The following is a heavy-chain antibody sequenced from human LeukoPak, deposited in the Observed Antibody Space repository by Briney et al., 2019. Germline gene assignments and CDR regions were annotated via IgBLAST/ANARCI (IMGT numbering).Heavy chain of an antibody. V-gene: IGHV4-34*01. D-gene: IGHD6-6*01. J-gene: IGHJ5*02. CDR1: SGSFSGYY. CDR3: ARRIAARPRGYWFDP. Sequence: PSETLSLTCAVYSGSFSGYYWSWIRQPPGKGLEGIGESNHSGSTNYNPSLKSLVTISVDTSKNQFPLKVSSVTAADTAVYYCARRIAARPRGYWFDPWGQGTLVTVSS. CDR2: SNHSGST.